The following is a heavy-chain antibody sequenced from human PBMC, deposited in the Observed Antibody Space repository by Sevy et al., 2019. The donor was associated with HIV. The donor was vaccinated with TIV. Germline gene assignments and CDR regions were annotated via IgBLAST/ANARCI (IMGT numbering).Heavy chain of an antibody. J-gene: IGHJ4*02. D-gene: IGHD1-20*01. CDR1: GFSFSSLW. Sequence: GGSLRLSCAAASGFSFSSLWMHWVRQAPGKGLVWVSRINSDGSSTTYADSVKGRFTMSRDNAKNTLYLQMNSRRAEDTAVYYCARYGYNSGSLDYWGQGTLVTVSS. CDR2: INSDGSST. V-gene: IGHV3-74*01. CDR3: ARYGYNSGSLDY.